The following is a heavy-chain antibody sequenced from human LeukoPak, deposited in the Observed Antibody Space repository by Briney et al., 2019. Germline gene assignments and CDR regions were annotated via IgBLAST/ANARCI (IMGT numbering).Heavy chain of an antibody. V-gene: IGHV3-30*18. Sequence: GGSLRLSCAASGFTFNSYGMHWVRQAPGKGLEWVAAVTYDGSNKYYADSVKGRFTISRDNSKNTLYLQMNSLRPDDRAVYYCAKDYYGSGSDSLSYQYYGADVWGKGTTVTVSS. CDR1: GFTFNSYG. J-gene: IGHJ6*04. D-gene: IGHD3-10*01. CDR2: VTYDGSNK. CDR3: AKDYYGSGSDSLSYQYYGADV.